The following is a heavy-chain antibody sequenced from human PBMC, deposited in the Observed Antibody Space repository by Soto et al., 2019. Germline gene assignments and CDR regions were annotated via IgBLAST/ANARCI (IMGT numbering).Heavy chain of an antibody. CDR3: ARSSKVVTEGYYYYYGMDV. CDR1: GGSISSGGYY. J-gene: IGHJ6*02. CDR2: IYYSGST. D-gene: IGHD2-21*02. V-gene: IGHV4-31*03. Sequence: PSETLSLTCTVSGGSISSGGYYWSWIRQHPGKVLEWIGYIYYSGSTYYNPSLKSRVTISVDTSKNQFSLKLSSVTAADTAVYYCARSSKVVTEGYYYYYGMDVWGQGTTVTVSS.